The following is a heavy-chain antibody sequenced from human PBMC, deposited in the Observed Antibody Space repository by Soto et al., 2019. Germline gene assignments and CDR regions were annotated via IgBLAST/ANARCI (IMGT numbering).Heavy chain of an antibody. J-gene: IGHJ4*02. Sequence: EVQLVESGGGLVQPGGSLRLSCAASGFTFSSYSMNWVRQAPGQGLEWVSYISSVTSGTYYADSVKGRFTISRDNAKNSLYLQTNSLRAEDTAVYYCARGGITGTTFLDYWGQGTLVTVSS. CDR3: ARGGITGTTFLDY. CDR1: GFTFSSYS. CDR2: ISSVTSGT. V-gene: IGHV3-48*04. D-gene: IGHD1-20*01.